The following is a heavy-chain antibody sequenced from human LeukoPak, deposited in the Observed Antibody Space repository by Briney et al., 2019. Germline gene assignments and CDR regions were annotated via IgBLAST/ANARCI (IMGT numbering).Heavy chain of an antibody. V-gene: IGHV4-59*01. CDR3: AREGIAVAGTGESDY. J-gene: IGHJ4*02. D-gene: IGHD6-19*01. CDR1: GGSISSYY. Sequence: SETLSLTCTVSGGSISSYYWSWIRQPPGKGLEWIGYIYYSGSTNYNPSLKSRVTISVNTSKNQFSLKLSSVTAADTAVYYCAREGIAVAGTGESDYWGQGTLVTVSS. CDR2: IYYSGST.